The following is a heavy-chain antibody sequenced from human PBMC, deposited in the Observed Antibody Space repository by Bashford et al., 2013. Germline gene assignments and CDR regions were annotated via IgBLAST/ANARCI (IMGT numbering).Heavy chain of an antibody. D-gene: IGHD3-22*01. CDR2: IKSEADGGTT. J-gene: IGHJ4*02. V-gene: IGHV3-15*01. Sequence: VRQAPGKGLEWVGRIKSEADGGTTDYAAPVKGRFTFSRDDSKNSLYLQMTSLRDEDTAVYYCAKYKHDSSGYLDYWGQGILVTVSS. CDR3: AKYKHDSSGYLDY.